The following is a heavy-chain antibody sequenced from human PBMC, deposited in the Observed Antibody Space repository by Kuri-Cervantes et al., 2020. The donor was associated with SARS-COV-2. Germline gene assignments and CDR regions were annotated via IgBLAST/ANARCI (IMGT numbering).Heavy chain of an antibody. CDR2: INHSGST. CDR3: ARSPLIWYFDL. J-gene: IGHJ2*01. V-gene: IGHV4-34*01. CDR1: GGSFSGYY. D-gene: IGHD3-16*01. Sequence: ESLKISCAVYGGSFSGYYWSWIRQPLGKGLEWIGEINHSGSTNYNPSLKSRVTISIDTSKNQFSLKVTSVTAADTAVYYCARSPLIWYFDLWGRGTLVTVSS.